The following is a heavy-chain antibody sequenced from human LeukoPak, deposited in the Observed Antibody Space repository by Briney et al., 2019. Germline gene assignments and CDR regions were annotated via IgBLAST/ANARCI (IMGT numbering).Heavy chain of an antibody. CDR1: GGSIRSYY. D-gene: IGHD3-22*01. J-gene: IGHJ3*02. CDR2: IYYSESA. V-gene: IGHV4-59*08. CDR3: ARVGGYPLSAFDI. Sequence: KASETLSLTCTVSGGSIRSYYWSWIRQPPGKGLEWIGYIYYSESANYNPSLKSRITISLDTSKNQFSLKLNSATAADTAVYYCARVGGYPLSAFDIWGQGTMVTVSS.